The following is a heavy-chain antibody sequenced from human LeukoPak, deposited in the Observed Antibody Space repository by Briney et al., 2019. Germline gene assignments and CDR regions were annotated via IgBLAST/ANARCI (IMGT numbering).Heavy chain of an antibody. D-gene: IGHD3-16*02. CDR3: AKDQDYDYIWGSSRV. J-gene: IGHJ4*02. CDR1: GFTFSDYA. Sequence: PGGSLRLSCVVSGFTFSDYAMSWVRQAPGKGLEWVSAISGSGASTIYADSVRGRFTISRDNSKNTLYLQMDSLRAEDAAVYYCAKDQDYDYIWGSSRVWGQGTLVTVSS. V-gene: IGHV3-23*01. CDR2: ISGSGAST.